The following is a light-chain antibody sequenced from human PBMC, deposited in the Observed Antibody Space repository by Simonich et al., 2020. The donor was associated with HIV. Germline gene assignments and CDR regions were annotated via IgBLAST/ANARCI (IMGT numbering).Light chain of an antibody. CDR3: QQYNNWPSPFT. J-gene: IGKJ3*01. CDR2: DAS. Sequence: EIVLTQSPGTLSLSPGERATLSCRASQSVSSYLAWYQQKPGQAPRLLIYDASNRATGIPARFSGSGSGTEFTLTISSMQSEDFAVYYCQQYNNWPSPFTFGPGTKVDIE. V-gene: IGKV3D-15*01. CDR1: QSVSSY.